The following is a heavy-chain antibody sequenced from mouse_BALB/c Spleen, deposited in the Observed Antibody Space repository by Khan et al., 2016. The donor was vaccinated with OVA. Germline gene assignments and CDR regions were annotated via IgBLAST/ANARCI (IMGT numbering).Heavy chain of an antibody. Sequence: VRLQQSGPELVKPGTSVKIPCKASGYTFADYNVDWVKQSHGKSLEWIGDITPNNGGSIYNQKFKGKATLTVDKSSSTAYMELRSLTSEDTAVYYWTRGGFGGFAFWGQGTLVTVSA. V-gene: IGHV1-18*01. CDR2: ITPNNGGS. CDR3: TRGGFGGFAF. J-gene: IGHJ3*01. CDR1: GYTFADYN.